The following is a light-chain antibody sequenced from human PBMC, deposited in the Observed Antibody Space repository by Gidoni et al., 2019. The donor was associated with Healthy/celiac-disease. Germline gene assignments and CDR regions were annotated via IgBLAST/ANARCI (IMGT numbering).Light chain of an antibody. Sequence: QSVLTQPPSASGTPGQRVPISCSRSSTNIGSNTVNWYQQLPGTAPKLLIDSNNQRPSGVPDRFSGSKSGTSASLAISGLQSEDEADYYCAAWDDSLNGWVFGGGTKLTVL. V-gene: IGLV1-44*01. CDR1: STNIGSNT. J-gene: IGLJ3*02. CDR3: AAWDDSLNGWV. CDR2: SNN.